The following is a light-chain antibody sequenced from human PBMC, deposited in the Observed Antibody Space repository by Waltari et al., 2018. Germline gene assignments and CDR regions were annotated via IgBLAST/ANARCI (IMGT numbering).Light chain of an antibody. CDR2: VGS. Sequence: DIVMTQSPVSLTVTPGEPASISCRSSQSLLDSNGYNYLDWYLQKPGQSPQILIYVGSNRASVVPDRFSGSGSGTDFTLKISRVEAEDAGVYYCMEALQSVTFGQGTRLEIK. J-gene: IGKJ5*01. V-gene: IGKV2-28*01. CDR1: QSLLDSNGYNY. CDR3: MEALQSVT.